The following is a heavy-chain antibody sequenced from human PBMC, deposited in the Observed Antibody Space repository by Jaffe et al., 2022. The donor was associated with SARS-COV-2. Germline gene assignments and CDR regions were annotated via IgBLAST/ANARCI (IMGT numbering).Heavy chain of an antibody. Sequence: QVQLQESGPGLVKPSETLSLTCTVSGGSISSYYWSWIRQPPGKGLEWIGYIYYSGSTNYNPSLKSRVTISVDTSKNQFSLKLSSVTAADTAVYYCARHALKGGNPSYWYFDLWGRGTLVTVSS. V-gene: IGHV4-59*08. CDR3: ARHALKGGNPSYWYFDL. CDR2: IYYSGST. J-gene: IGHJ2*01. CDR1: GGSISSYY. D-gene: IGHD2-15*01.